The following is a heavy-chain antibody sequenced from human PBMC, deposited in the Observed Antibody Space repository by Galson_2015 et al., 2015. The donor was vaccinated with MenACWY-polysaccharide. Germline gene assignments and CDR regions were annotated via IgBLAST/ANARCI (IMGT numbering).Heavy chain of an antibody. V-gene: IGHV3-7*01. Sequence: SLRLSCAASGFTFNDFWLSWVRQAPGKGLEWLANINQYGSEKYYVDSVKGRFTISRDNAKNSLYLQMNSLRAEDTAVYYCARDGGRTIGTTQRGYWGQGTLVTVSS. CDR3: ARDGGRTIGTTQRGY. CDR1: GFTFNDFW. D-gene: IGHD1-1*01. J-gene: IGHJ4*02. CDR2: INQYGSEK.